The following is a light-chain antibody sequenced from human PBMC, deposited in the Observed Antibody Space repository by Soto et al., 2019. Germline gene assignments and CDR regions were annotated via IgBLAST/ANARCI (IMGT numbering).Light chain of an antibody. J-gene: IGLJ1*01. Sequence: QSVLTQPPSASGTPGQRVTISCSGSNSNIGSNTVNWYQQLPGTAPKLLIYYDNLRPSGVPDRISGSKSGTSASLAISGLHSDDEADYYCAAWDDRLNGRVFGTGTKVTVL. CDR3: AAWDDRLNGRV. V-gene: IGLV1-44*01. CDR2: YDN. CDR1: NSNIGSNT.